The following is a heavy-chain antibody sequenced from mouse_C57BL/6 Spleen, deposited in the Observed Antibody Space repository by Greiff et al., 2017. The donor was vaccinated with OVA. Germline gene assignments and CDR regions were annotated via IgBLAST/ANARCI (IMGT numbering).Heavy chain of an antibody. CDR2: ISYDGSN. J-gene: IGHJ3*01. Sequence: EVQLQESGPGLVKPSQSLSLTCSVTGYSITSGYYWNWIRQFPGNKLEWMGYISYDGSNNYNPSLKNRISITRDTSKNQFFLKLNSVTTEDTATYYCATYSNYGFAYWGQGTLVTVSA. D-gene: IGHD2-5*01. CDR3: ATYSNYGFAY. CDR1: GYSITSGYY. V-gene: IGHV3-6*01.